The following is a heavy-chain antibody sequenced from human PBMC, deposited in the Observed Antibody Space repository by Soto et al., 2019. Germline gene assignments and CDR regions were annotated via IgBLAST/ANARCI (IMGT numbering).Heavy chain of an antibody. CDR1: GYTFTSYG. CDR3: ARGYSSYDY. D-gene: IGHD6-19*01. V-gene: IGHV1-18*01. J-gene: IGHJ4*02. CDR2: ISAYNGNT. Sequence: ASVKVSCKASGYTFTSYGISWVRQAPGQGLEWMGWISAYNGNTNYAQKYKGRVTITADESTSTAYMEMSSLRSEDTAVYYWARGYSSYDYWGQGTLVTVSS.